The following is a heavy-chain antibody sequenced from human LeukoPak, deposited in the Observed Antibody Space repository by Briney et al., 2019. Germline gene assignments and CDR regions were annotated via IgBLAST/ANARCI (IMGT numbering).Heavy chain of an antibody. J-gene: IGHJ3*02. CDR1: GYTFTSYG. Sequence: SVKVSCKASGYTFTSYGISWVRQAPGQGLEWMGGIIPIFGTANYAQKFEGRVTITTDESTSTAYMELSSLRSEDTAVYYCARERGYCSSTSCPDHDAFDIWGQGTMVTVSS. D-gene: IGHD2-2*01. V-gene: IGHV1-69*05. CDR3: ARERGYCSSTSCPDHDAFDI. CDR2: IIPIFGTA.